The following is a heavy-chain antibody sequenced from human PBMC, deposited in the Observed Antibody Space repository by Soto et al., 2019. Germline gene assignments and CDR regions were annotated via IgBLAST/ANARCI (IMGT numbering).Heavy chain of an antibody. D-gene: IGHD1-7*01. CDR2: IDPSDSYT. CDR1: GYSFTSYW. J-gene: IGHJ6*02. CDR3: ARQTGTTFGYYYGMDV. Sequence: GESLTISCKVSGYSFTSYWISWVRQMPGKGLEWMGRIDPSDSYTNYSPSFQGHVTISADKSISTAYLQWSSLKASDTAMYYCARQTGTTFGYYYGMDVWGQGTTVTVSS. V-gene: IGHV5-10-1*01.